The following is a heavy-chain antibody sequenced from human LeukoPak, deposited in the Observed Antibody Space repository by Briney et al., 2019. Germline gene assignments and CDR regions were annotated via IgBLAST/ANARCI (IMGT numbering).Heavy chain of an antibody. J-gene: IGHJ6*03. Sequence: SETLSLTCTVSGGSISSYYWSWIGQPAGKGLEWIGRIYTSGSTNYNPSLKSRVTISVDKSKNQFSLKLSSVTAADTAVYYCARGYGAGSYSSSYYYYMDVSGKGTTVTVSS. V-gene: IGHV4-4*07. D-gene: IGHD3-10*01. CDR3: ARGYGAGSYSSSYYYYMDV. CDR2: IYTSGST. CDR1: GGSISSYY.